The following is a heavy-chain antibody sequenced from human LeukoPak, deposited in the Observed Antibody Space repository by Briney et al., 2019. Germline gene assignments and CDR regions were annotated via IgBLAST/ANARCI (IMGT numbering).Heavy chain of an antibody. V-gene: IGHV1-2*06. J-gene: IGHJ4*02. D-gene: IGHD6-25*01. Sequence: GASVKVSCKASGYTFTGYYMHWVRQAPGQGLEWMGRINPNRGGTNYAQKFQGRVTMTRDTSISTAYTELSRLRPPDTAGSYSSRAAAKVCFFDYWGQGTLVTVSS. CDR3: SRAAAKVCFFDY. CDR2: INPNRGGT. CDR1: GYTFTGYY.